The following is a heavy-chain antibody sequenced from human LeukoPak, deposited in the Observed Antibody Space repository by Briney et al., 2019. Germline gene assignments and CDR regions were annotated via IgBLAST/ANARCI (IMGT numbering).Heavy chain of an antibody. J-gene: IGHJ4*02. CDR2: IWYDGSNK. D-gene: IGHD6-6*01. V-gene: IGHV3-33*01. CDR3: ARKGRTAARRGVFDY. Sequence: GGSLRLSCAASGFTFSSYGMHWVRQAPGKGLEWVAVIWYDGSNKYYADSVKGRFTISRDNSKNTLYLQMNSLRAEDTAVCYCARKGRTAARRGVFDYWGQGTLVTVSS. CDR1: GFTFSSYG.